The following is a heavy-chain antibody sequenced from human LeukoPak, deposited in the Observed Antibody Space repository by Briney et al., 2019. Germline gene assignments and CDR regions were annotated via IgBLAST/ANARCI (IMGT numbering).Heavy chain of an antibody. D-gene: IGHD6-6*01. V-gene: IGHV3-53*01. Sequence: GGSLRLSCAASGFTVSSNYMSWVRQAPGKGLEWVSVIYSGGSTYYADSVKGRFTISRDNSKNTLYLQMNSLRAEDTAMYYCARTTGVYTFDYWGREPWSPSPQ. J-gene: IGHJ4*02. CDR1: GFTVSSNY. CDR2: IYSGGST. CDR3: ARTTGVYTFDY.